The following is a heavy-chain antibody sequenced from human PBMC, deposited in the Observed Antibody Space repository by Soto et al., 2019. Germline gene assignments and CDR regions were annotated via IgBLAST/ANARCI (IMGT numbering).Heavy chain of an antibody. CDR2: ISWNGLTT. Sequence: GALRLSCSASGFTFSIYAVSWVSQGPGKGLVCFGAISWNGLTTYYTDHVEAWFTISRDNSKNTLYLQMSGMRAEDADVYFCAKEGDYYDFWSGYGMDVWGQG. CDR1: GFTFSIYA. D-gene: IGHD3-3*01. V-gene: IGHV3-23*01. J-gene: IGHJ6*02. CDR3: AKEGDYYDFWSGYGMDV.